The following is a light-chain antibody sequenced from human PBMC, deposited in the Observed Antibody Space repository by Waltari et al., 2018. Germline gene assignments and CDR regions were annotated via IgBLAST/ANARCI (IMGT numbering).Light chain of an antibody. V-gene: IGLV2-23*01. CDR3: CSYAGTV. CDR1: SSGVGSYNL. CDR2: EGS. J-gene: IGLJ3*02. Sequence: QSALTQPASVSGSPGQSITISCTGTSSGVGSYNLVSWYQQHPGKAPKLMIYEGSKAPSRVSNRFSGSKSGNTASLTISGLQAEDEADYYCCSYAGTVFGGGTNLTIL.